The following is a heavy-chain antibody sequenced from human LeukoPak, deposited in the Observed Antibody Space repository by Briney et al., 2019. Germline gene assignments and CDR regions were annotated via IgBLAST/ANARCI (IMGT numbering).Heavy chain of an antibody. V-gene: IGHV4-39*01. Sequence: SETLSLTCTVSGGSISSSSYYWGWIRQPPGKGLEWIGSIYYSRSTYYNPSLKSRVTISVDTSKNQFSLKLSSVTAADTAVYYCARVTYDAFPMDVWGKGTTVTVSS. D-gene: IGHD3-16*01. CDR1: GGSISSSSYY. CDR3: ARVTYDAFPMDV. J-gene: IGHJ6*03. CDR2: IYYSRST.